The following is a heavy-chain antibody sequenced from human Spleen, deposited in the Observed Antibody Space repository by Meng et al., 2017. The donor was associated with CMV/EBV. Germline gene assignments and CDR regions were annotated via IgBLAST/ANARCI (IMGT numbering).Heavy chain of an antibody. Sequence: STYGISWVRQAPGQGLEWLGWISADTVSTNEAQEFQGRVTLTADTSTNTAYMELRSLRFDDTAVYYCARDKITMTVVVNSGGFDIWGRGTMVTVSS. CDR2: ISADTVST. D-gene: IGHD3-22*01. CDR3: ARDKITMTVVVNSGGFDI. CDR1: STYG. V-gene: IGHV1-18*01. J-gene: IGHJ3*02.